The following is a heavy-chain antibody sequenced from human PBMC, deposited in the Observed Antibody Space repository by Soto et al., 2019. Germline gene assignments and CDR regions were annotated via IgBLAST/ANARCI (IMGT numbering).Heavy chain of an antibody. CDR1: GFTVSSNY. CDR3: ARRGDGVRYFDWLLDYYGMDF. V-gene: IGHV3-53*01. Sequence: GGSLRLSCAASGFTVSSNYMSWVRQAPGKGLEWVSVIYSGGSTYYADSVKGRFTISRDNSKNTLYLQMNSLRAEDTAVYYCARRGDGVRYFDWLLDYYGMDFWGQGTTVTVAS. D-gene: IGHD3-9*01. CDR2: IYSGGST. J-gene: IGHJ6*02.